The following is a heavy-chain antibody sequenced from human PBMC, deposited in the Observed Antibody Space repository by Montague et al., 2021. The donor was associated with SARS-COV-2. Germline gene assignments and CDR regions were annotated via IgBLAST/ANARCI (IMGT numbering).Heavy chain of an antibody. CDR3: ATQEDPSGWIPGPFDF. Sequence: SETLSLTCTVSGGSISSSSYYWTWIRQPPGKELEWIGSINYRGSTYYNPSLKSRVFISVDTSKNQLSLTLTSVTAADTAVYYCATQEDPSGWIPGPFDFWGQGTLLSVSS. D-gene: IGHD6-19*01. J-gene: IGHJ4*02. CDR2: INYRGST. V-gene: IGHV4-39*01. CDR1: GGSISSSSYY.